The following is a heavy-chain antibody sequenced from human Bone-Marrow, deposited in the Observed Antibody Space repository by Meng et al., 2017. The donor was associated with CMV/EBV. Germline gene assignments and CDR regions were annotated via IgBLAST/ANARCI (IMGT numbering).Heavy chain of an antibody. J-gene: IGHJ6*02. V-gene: IGHV3-7*01. CDR2: IKQDGSEK. D-gene: IGHD1-26*01. Sequence: GGSLRLSCAASGFTFSSYWMSWVRQAPGKGLEWVANIKQDGSEKYYVESVKGRFTISRDNAKNSLYLHMNSLRAEDTVVYYCERDNGESYYTDYYYYGMDVWGQGTTVTVSS. CDR3: ERDNGESYYTDYYYYGMDV. CDR1: GFTFSSYW.